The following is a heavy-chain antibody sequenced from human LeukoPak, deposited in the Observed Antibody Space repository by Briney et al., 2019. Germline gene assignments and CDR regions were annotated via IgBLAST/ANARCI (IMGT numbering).Heavy chain of an antibody. V-gene: IGHV3-49*04. CDR1: GFSFGDYV. CDR3: TRERPTYYYDSSGLFDY. Sequence: GSLRLSCTASGFSFGDYVMSWVRQAPGKGLEWVGFIRSKAYGGTTEYAASVKGRFTISRDDSKSIAYLQMNSLKTEDTAVYYCTRERPTYYYDSSGLFDYWGQGTLVTVSS. CDR2: IRSKAYGGTT. D-gene: IGHD3-22*01. J-gene: IGHJ4*02.